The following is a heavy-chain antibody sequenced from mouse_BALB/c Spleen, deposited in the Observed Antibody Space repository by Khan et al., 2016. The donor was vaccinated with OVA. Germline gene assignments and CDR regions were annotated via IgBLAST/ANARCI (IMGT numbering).Heavy chain of an antibody. J-gene: IGHJ3*01. Sequence: EVELVESGGDLVKPGGSLKLSCAASGFTFSSYSMSWVRQTPDKRLEWVASISSGGDYTYYPDSVQGRFTISSVNAKNTLYLPMSDLESEDTAMDYCADHLTGSFAYWGQGTLVTVSA. CDR3: ADHLTGSFAY. D-gene: IGHD4-1*01. CDR1: GFTFSSYS. V-gene: IGHV5-6*01. CDR2: ISSGGDYT.